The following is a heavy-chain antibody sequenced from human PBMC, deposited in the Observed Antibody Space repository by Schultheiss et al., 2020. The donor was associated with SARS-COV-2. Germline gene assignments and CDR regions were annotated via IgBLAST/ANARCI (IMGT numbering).Heavy chain of an antibody. CDR2: ISYDGSNK. CDR1: GFTFSSYA. Sequence: GGSLRISCAASGFTFSSYAMHWVRQAPGKGLEWVAVISYDGSNKYYADSVKGRFTISRDNSKNTLYLQMNSLRAEDTAVYYCARSMVRALDVWGQGTTVTVS. CDR3: ARSMVRALDV. J-gene: IGHJ6*02. D-gene: IGHD3-10*01. V-gene: IGHV3-30*01.